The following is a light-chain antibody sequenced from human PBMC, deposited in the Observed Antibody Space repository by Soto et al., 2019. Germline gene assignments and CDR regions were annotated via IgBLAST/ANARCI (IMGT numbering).Light chain of an antibody. V-gene: IGKV3-20*01. Sequence: EIVLTQSPGTLSLSPGERATLSCRASQSVSSSYVAWYQQKPGQAPRLLIYGESSKATGIPDRFSGSGSGTHITLTIGRLEPEDCAVYYCQQYGSSPFTFGPGTKVDIK. J-gene: IGKJ3*01. CDR1: QSVSSSY. CDR3: QQYGSSPFT. CDR2: GES.